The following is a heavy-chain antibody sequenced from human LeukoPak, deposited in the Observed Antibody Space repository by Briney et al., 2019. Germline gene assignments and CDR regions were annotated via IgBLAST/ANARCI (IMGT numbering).Heavy chain of an antibody. CDR3: ERGYGDYSFQH. J-gene: IGHJ1*01. D-gene: IGHD4-17*01. CDR2: IYYSGST. V-gene: IGHV4-59*01. Sequence: SETLSLTCTVSGFSISSYYWSWIRQPPGKGLEWIGYIYYSGSTNYNPSLKSRVTISVNTSKNQFSLKLSSVTAADTAVYYCERGYGDYSFQHWGQGTLVTVS. CDR1: GFSISSYY.